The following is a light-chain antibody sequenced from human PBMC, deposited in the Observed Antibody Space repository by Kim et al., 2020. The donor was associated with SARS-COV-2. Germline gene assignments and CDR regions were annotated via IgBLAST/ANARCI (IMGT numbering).Light chain of an antibody. J-gene: IGLJ3*02. Sequence: RQTATLTCTGNSNIVGNQGAAWLHQHQGHPPKLLSYRNNNRPSGISERFSASRSGNTASLTITGLQPEDKADYYCSALDSSLSARVFGGGTQLTVL. CDR2: RNN. CDR3: SALDSSLSARV. CDR1: SNIVGNQG. V-gene: IGLV10-54*02.